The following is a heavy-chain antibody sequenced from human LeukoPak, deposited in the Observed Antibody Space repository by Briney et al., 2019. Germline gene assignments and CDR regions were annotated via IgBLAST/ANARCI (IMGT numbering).Heavy chain of an antibody. J-gene: IGHJ4*02. V-gene: IGHV3-23*01. CDR1: GFTFSNYA. D-gene: IGHD2/OR15-2a*01. Sequence: GGSLRLSCAASGFTFSNYAMSWVRQAPGKGLEWVSAISGSGGSTYYADSVKGRFTISRDNFKNTLYLQMNSLRAEDTAVYYCAKGGYYGPPTYWGQGTLVTVSS. CDR3: AKGGYYGPPTY. CDR2: ISGSGGST.